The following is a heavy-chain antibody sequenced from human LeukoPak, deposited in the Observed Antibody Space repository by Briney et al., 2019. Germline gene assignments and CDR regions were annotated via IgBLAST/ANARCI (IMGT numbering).Heavy chain of an antibody. J-gene: IGHJ3*02. CDR1: GYSISSGYY. CDR2: IYHSGST. D-gene: IGHD2-2*01. CDR3: HIGYCSSTSCYSDAFDI. Sequence: SETLSLTCTVSGYSISSGYYWGWIRQPPGKGLEWIGSIYHSGSTYYNPSLKSRVTIPVDTSKNQSSLKLSSVTAADTAVYYCHIGYCSSTSCYSDAFDIWGQGTMATVSS. V-gene: IGHV4-38-2*02.